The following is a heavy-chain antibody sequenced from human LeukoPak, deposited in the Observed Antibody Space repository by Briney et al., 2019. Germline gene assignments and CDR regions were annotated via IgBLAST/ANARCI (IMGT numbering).Heavy chain of an antibody. D-gene: IGHD3-22*01. CDR2: INPNSGGT. CDR1: GYTFTGYY. Sequence: GSVEVSCKASGYTFTGYYMHWVRQAPGQGLEWMGWINPNSGGTNYAQKFQGRITMTRDTSISTAYMELSRLRSDDTAVYYCARDGVGYYDSSGYYYFQHWGQGSLVTVSS. CDR3: ARDGVGYYDSSGYYYFQH. J-gene: IGHJ1*01. V-gene: IGHV1-2*02.